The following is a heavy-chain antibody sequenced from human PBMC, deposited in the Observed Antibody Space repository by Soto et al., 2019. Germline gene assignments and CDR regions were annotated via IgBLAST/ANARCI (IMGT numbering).Heavy chain of an antibody. CDR3: ARGLRNIVVVPAAIYR. D-gene: IGHD2-2*01. CDR1: GGTFSSYA. CDR2: IIPIFGTA. J-gene: IGHJ4*02. Sequence: QVQLVQSGAEVKKPGSSVKVSCKASGGTFSSYAISWVRQAPGQGLEWMGGIIPIFGTANTAQKFQGRVTITADESTSTAYMELSSLRSEDTAVYYCARGLRNIVVVPAAIYRWGQGTLVTVSS. V-gene: IGHV1-69*01.